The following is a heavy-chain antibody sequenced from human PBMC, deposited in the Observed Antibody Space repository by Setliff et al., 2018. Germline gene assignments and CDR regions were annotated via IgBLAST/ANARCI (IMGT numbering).Heavy chain of an antibody. CDR3: ARVPSYGSGSFYYYYYGMDV. CDR2: IYYSGST. CDR1: GGSISSHC. Sequence: SETLSLTCTVSGGSISSHCWSWIRQPPGKGLEWIGYIYYSGSTNYNPSLKSRVTISVDTSKNQFSLKLSSVTAADTAVYYCARVPSYGSGSFYYYYYGMDVWGQGTTVTVSS. D-gene: IGHD3-10*01. J-gene: IGHJ6*02. V-gene: IGHV4-59*11.